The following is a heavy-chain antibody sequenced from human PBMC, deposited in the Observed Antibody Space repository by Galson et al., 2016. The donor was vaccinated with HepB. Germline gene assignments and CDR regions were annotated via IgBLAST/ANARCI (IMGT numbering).Heavy chain of an antibody. J-gene: IGHJ4*02. Sequence: TLSLTCTVSGGSIISGDYYWSWIRQHPGKGLEWIGYIFYTGTTFYNPSLKSRVTISVDTSKNQFSLKLTSVTAADTAVYYCARDINYKYYFDLWGQGTLVTVSS. CDR2: IFYTGTT. D-gene: IGHD4-11*01. CDR3: ARDINYKYYFDL. CDR1: GGSIISGDYY. V-gene: IGHV4-31*03.